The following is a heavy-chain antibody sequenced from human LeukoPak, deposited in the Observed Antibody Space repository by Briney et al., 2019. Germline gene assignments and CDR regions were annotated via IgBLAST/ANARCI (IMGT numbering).Heavy chain of an antibody. V-gene: IGHV3-30*03. CDR2: ISYDGSNK. CDR1: GFTFSSYG. CDR3: ARGDCSGSICYSPMDV. Sequence: GGSLRLSCAVSGFTFSSYGMSWVRQAPGKGLEWVAVISYDGSNKYYAESVKGRFTISRDNSKNTLYLQMNSLRPEDTAVYYCARGDCSGSICYSPMDVWGTGTTVTVSS. J-gene: IGHJ6*03. D-gene: IGHD2-21*01.